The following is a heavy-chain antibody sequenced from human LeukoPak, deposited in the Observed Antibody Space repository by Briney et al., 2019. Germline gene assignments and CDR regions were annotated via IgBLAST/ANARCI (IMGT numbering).Heavy chain of an antibody. CDR1: GGTFSSYA. J-gene: IGHJ6*03. Sequence: GSSVKVSCKASGGTFSSYAISWVRQAPGQGLEWMGGIIPIFGTANYAQKFQGRVTITADESTSTAYMELSSLRSEDTAVYYCARDRGLLWFGELLDYYYMDVWGKGTTVTVSS. CDR3: ARDRGLLWFGELLDYYYMDV. V-gene: IGHV1-69*01. D-gene: IGHD3-10*01. CDR2: IIPIFGTA.